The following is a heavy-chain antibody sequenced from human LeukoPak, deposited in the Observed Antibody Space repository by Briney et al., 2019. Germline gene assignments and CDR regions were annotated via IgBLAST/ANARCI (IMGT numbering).Heavy chain of an antibody. V-gene: IGHV3-23*01. CDR1: GFTFSIFA. Sequence: PGGSLRLSCAASGFTFSIFAMSWVRQAPGKGLEWVSTISGSGGSTYYADSVKGRFTISRDNAKNSLYLQMNSLRAEDTALYYCAKDLYYYDSSGLDYWGQGTLVTVSS. D-gene: IGHD3-22*01. CDR2: ISGSGGST. CDR3: AKDLYYYDSSGLDY. J-gene: IGHJ4*02.